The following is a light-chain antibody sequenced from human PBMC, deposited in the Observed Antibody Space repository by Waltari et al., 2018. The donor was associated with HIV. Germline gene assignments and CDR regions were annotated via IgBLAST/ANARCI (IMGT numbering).Light chain of an antibody. J-gene: IGLJ3*02. CDR1: SSDVGSSKL. CDR2: EVS. Sequence: QSALPQPASVSGSPGQSITISCTGTSSDVGSSKLVSCYQQHPGKAPKLMIYEVSKRPSGVSNRFSGSKSGNTASLTISGLQAEDEADYYCCSYAGSSTWVVGGGTKLTGL. CDR3: CSYAGSSTWV. V-gene: IGLV2-23*02.